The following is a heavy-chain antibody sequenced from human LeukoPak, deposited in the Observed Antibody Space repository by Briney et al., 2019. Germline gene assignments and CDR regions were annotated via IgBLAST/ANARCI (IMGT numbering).Heavy chain of an antibody. CDR3: ARDRLSSGYYYFAY. V-gene: IGHV3-21*01. CDR2: ISSSSSYI. Sequence: GGSLRLSCAASGFTFSSYSMNWVRQAPGKGLEWVSSISSSSSYIYYADSVKGRFTISRDNAKNSLYLQMNSLRAEDTAVYFCARDRLSSGYYYFAYWGQGTLVTVSS. CDR1: GFTFSSYS. D-gene: IGHD3-22*01. J-gene: IGHJ4*02.